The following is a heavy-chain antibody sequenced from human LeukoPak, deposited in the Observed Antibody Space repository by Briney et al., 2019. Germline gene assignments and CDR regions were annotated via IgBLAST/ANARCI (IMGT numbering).Heavy chain of an antibody. CDR2: IKQDGSQK. Sequence: GGSLRLSCATSGFTFSTYWMTWVRQAPGKGLEWVANIKQDGSQKYYVDSVKGRFTISRDNAKNSLYLQVNSLRVEDTAVYYCVKVDGYPSNYYGMDVWGQGTTVTVSS. D-gene: IGHD5-18*01. J-gene: IGHJ6*02. CDR3: VKVDGYPSNYYGMDV. CDR1: GFTFSTYW. V-gene: IGHV3-7*03.